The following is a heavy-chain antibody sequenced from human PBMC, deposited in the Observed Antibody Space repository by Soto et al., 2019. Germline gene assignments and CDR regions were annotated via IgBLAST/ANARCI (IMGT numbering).Heavy chain of an antibody. J-gene: IGHJ3*02. CDR2: INHSGST. CDR1: GGSFSGYY. Sequence: SETLSLTCAVYGGSFSGYYWSWIRQPPGKGLERIGEINHSGSTNYNPSLKSRVTISVDTSKNQFSLKLSSLTAADTAVYYCAKTLITIFGVVTYAFDIWGQGTMVTVSS. CDR3: AKTLITIFGVVTYAFDI. D-gene: IGHD3-3*01. V-gene: IGHV4-34*01.